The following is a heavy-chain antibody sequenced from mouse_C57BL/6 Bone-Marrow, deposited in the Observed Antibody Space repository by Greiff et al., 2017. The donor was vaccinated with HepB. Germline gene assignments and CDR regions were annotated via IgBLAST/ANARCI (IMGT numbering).Heavy chain of an antibody. Sequence: QVHVKQPGAELVMPGASVKLSCKASGYTFTSYWMHWVKQRPGQGLEWIGEIDPSDSYTNYNQKFKGKSTLTVDKSSSTAYMQLSSLTSEDSAVYYCARGVPLYAMDYWGQGTSVTVSS. D-gene: IGHD6-1*01. CDR3: ARGVPLYAMDY. J-gene: IGHJ4*01. CDR2: IDPSDSYT. V-gene: IGHV1-69*01. CDR1: GYTFTSYW.